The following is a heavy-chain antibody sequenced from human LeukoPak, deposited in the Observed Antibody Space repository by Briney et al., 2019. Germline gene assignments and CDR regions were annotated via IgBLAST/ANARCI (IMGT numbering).Heavy chain of an antibody. CDR2: ISTSGDST. CDR3: ARSLVYFDC. V-gene: IGHV3-23*01. J-gene: IGHJ4*02. Sequence: GGSLRLSCAASGFTFSSSAITWARHAPGKGLEWVSGISTSGDSTYYADSVKGRFTISRDTSKNTVYLQMNSLRAEDTAVYYCARSLVYFDCWGQGTLVTVSS. CDR1: GFTFSSSA.